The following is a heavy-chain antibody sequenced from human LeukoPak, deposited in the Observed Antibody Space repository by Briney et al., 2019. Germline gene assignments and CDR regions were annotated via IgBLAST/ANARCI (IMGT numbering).Heavy chain of an antibody. CDR3: VRGGYGSIDY. CDR2: IRGDGSTT. D-gene: IGHD4-17*01. Sequence: PGGSLRLSCEASGFIFSSLWMHWVRQVPGKGLVWVSYIRGDGSTTSYADSVKGRFTISRDNAKNTLFLQLNSLRVEDTAVYYCVRGGYGSIDYWGQGTLVTVSS. CDR1: GFIFSSLW. V-gene: IGHV3-74*01. J-gene: IGHJ4*02.